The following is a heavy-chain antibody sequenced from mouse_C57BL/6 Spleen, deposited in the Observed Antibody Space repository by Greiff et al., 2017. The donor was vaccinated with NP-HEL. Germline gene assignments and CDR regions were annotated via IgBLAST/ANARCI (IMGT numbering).Heavy chain of an antibody. J-gene: IGHJ2*01. Sequence: DVMLVESGGGLVQPGGSMKLSCAASGFTFSDAWMDWVRQSPEKGLEWVAEIRNKANNHATYYAESVKGRFTISRDDSKSSVYLQMNSLRAEDAGIYYCTSTVVAEYYFDYWGQGTTLTVSS. V-gene: IGHV6-6*01. CDR1: GFTFSDAW. D-gene: IGHD1-1*01. CDR3: TSTVVAEYYFDY. CDR2: IRNKANNHAT.